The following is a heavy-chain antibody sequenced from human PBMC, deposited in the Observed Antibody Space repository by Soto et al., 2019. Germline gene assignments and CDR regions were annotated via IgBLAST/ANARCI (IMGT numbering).Heavy chain of an antibody. D-gene: IGHD3-10*01. CDR1: GYTFTSYA. CDR2: INAGHGNT. Sequence: QVQLVQSGAEVKKPGASVKVSCKASGYTFTSYAMHWVRQAPGQRLEGRGCINAGHGNTKYSQKFQGSVTTTRDPSASTAYMELSSLRSEATAVYCCASEVPFYYGSGSVDYWGHGTLVTVSS. V-gene: IGHV1-3*01. J-gene: IGHJ4*01. CDR3: ASEVPFYYGSGSVDY.